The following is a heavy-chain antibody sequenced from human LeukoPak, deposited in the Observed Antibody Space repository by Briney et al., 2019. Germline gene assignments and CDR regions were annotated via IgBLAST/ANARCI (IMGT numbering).Heavy chain of an antibody. J-gene: IGHJ4*02. Sequence: GGSLRLSCAASGFTFSSYSMNWVRQAPGKGLEWVSSISSSSSYIYYADSVKGRFTISRDNAKNSLYLQMNSLRAEDTAVYYCARSPPSSSWYGDYWGQGTLVTVSS. CDR2: ISSSSSYI. V-gene: IGHV3-21*01. CDR1: GFTFSSYS. D-gene: IGHD6-13*01. CDR3: ARSPPSSSWYGDY.